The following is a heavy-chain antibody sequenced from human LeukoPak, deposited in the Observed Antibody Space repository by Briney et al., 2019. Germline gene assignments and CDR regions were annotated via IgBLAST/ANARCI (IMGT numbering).Heavy chain of an antibody. Sequence: GASVKVSCKASGYTITNNYMHWVRQAPGRGLEWMGVINPSGTGTSYAQKFQGRITMSRDTSTSTVYMELSSLRSEDTAFYYCATDHSMANTAWWFDPWGQGTLVTVSS. CDR2: INPSGTGT. CDR1: GYTITNNY. J-gene: IGHJ5*02. V-gene: IGHV1-46*01. CDR3: ATDHSMANTAWWFDP. D-gene: IGHD5-24*01.